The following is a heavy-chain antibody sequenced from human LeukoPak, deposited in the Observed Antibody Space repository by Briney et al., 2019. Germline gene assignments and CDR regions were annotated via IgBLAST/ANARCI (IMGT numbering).Heavy chain of an antibody. CDR1: GFTFSSYS. D-gene: IGHD6-13*01. CDR2: ISSSSSHI. J-gene: IGHJ4*02. CDR3: ARAGYSSSWRERYKYYFDY. V-gene: IGHV3-21*01. Sequence: GGSLRLSCAASGFTFSSYSMNWVRQAPGKGLEWVSLISSSSSHIHYADSVKGRFTISRDNAKNSLYLQMKSLRAEDTAVYYCARAGYSSSWRERYKYYFDYWGQGTLVTVSS.